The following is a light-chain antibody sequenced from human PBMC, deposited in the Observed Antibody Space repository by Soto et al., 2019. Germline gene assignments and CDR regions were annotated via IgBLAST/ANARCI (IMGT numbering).Light chain of an antibody. V-gene: IGKV1-5*03. CDR3: QQYDSYSGT. CDR1: QSINNW. CDR2: KVS. Sequence: DIQMTQSPSTLSASVGDRVTITCRASQSINNWLAWYQQKPGKAPKLLIYKVSNLESGVPSRFSGSGSGTEITLTISSLQPDDFAAYYCQQYDSYSGTFGQGTKLEIK. J-gene: IGKJ2*01.